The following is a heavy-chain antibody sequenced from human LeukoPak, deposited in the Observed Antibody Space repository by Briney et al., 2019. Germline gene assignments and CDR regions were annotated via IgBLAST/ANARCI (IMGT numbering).Heavy chain of an antibody. V-gene: IGHV3-30*02. J-gene: IGHJ4*02. CDR3: AKDHVVEATPYYFDY. Sequence: GGSLRLSCAASRFTFSTSGMHWVRQAPGKGLEWVAFIRYDGSNQYYADSVKGRFTISRDNSKNTLYLQMNSLRVEDLAVYYCAKDHVVEATPYYFDYWGQGTLVTVSS. CDR2: IRYDGSNQ. CDR1: RFTFSTSG. D-gene: IGHD1-26*01.